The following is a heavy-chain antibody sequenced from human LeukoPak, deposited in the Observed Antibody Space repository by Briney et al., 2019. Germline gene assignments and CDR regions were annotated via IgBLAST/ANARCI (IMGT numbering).Heavy chain of an antibody. CDR3: ARKQTGTMYDV. J-gene: IGHJ4*02. CDR1: GGSISSSSYY. V-gene: IGHV4-39*07. Sequence: SETLSLTCIVPGGSISSSSYYWARIRQSPGKGLEWIGTFSSGGSAYYNPSLTSRVSISKDTSDNQFSLRLYSVTAADTAVYYCARKQTGTMYDVWGQGTQVTVSS. D-gene: IGHD1-7*01. CDR2: FSSGGSA.